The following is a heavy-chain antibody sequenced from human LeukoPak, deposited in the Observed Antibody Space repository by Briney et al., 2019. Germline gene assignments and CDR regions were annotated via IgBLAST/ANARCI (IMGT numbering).Heavy chain of an antibody. J-gene: IGHJ6*03. CDR1: GFTFSDYY. D-gene: IGHD6-6*01. Sequence: PGGSLRLSCAASGFTFSDYYMSWIRQAPGKGLEWVSYISSSGSTIYYADSVKGRFTISRDNAKNSLYLQMNSLRAEDTAVYYCARVRAARGYYYYYYYMDVWGKGTTVTVSS. V-gene: IGHV3-11*04. CDR2: ISSSGSTI. CDR3: ARVRAARGYYYYYYYMDV.